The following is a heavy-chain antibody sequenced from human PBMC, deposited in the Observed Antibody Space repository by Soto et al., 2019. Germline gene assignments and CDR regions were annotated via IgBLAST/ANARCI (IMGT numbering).Heavy chain of an antibody. Sequence: QVQLVQSGAEVKKPGASVKVSCKASGYTFNAYYIHWVRQAPGQGLEWMGWINPNSDVTSYAQSCPDRVTMTRDMPITTADMELTRLRSDDTAVYYCVRVAFNNHYDFDYWGQGTLITVSS. CDR3: VRVAFNNHYDFDY. CDR1: GYTFNAYY. D-gene: IGHD3-16*01. V-gene: IGHV1-2*02. J-gene: IGHJ4*02. CDR2: INPNSDVT.